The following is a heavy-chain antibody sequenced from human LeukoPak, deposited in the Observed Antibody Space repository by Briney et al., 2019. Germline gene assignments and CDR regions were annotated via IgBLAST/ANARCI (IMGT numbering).Heavy chain of an antibody. CDR1: GFTFSNYP. J-gene: IGHJ4*02. V-gene: IGHV3-30-3*01. Sequence: PGGSLRLSCAASGFTFSNYPIHWVRQAPGKGLEWVAVVSSDGSNKHYADSVQGRFTISRDNSKNTLYLQLDSLRPEDAGVYYCARSKGFSTYDFDHWGQGTLVTVSS. D-gene: IGHD2-8*01. CDR2: VSSDGSNK. CDR3: ARSKGFSTYDFDH.